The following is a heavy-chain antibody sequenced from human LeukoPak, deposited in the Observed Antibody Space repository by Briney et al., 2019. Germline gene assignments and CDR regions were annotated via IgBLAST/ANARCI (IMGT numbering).Heavy chain of an antibody. J-gene: IGHJ4*02. D-gene: IGHD3-22*01. CDR2: IYAGGTT. Sequence: PGGSQRLSCTASGFIVSGNFMTWVRQAPGKGLEWISFIYAGGTTSYAGSVKGRFTLSRNNSKNTIYLQLNSLRVEDTAVYYCVRGRSRSSSGWYSDYWGQGTLVTVSS. CDR3: VRGRSRSSSGWYSDY. CDR1: GFIVSGNF. V-gene: IGHV3-53*01.